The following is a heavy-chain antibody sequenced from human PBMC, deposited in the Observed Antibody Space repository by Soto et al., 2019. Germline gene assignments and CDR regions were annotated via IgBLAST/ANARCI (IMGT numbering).Heavy chain of an antibody. CDR1: GGSISTYY. J-gene: IGHJ4*02. D-gene: IGHD3-22*01. CDR2: ADYSGST. Sequence: PSETLSLTCTVPGGSISTYYWSWMRQPPGKGLEWIGNADYSGSTNYNPSLKSRVTISVDTSKNHFSLKLSSVTAADTAVYYCARHGNYYDSSGYYYYFDYWGQGTLVTVSS. CDR3: ARHGNYYDSSGYYYYFDY. V-gene: IGHV4-59*08.